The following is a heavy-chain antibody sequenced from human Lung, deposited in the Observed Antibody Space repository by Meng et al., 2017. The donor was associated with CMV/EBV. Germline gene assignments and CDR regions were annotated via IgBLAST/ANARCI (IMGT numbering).Heavy chain of an antibody. Sequence: GSLRLSXAAYGGSFNAYYWSWIRQPPGKGLEWIGEINPSGSTNYNPALKSRVAISPDTSKRQFSLKLTSVAEADTAIYYCARGRTAGGIKKSNWFDPWGQGTLVTFSS. CDR1: GGSFNAYY. CDR2: INPSGST. J-gene: IGHJ5*02. D-gene: IGHD3-16*01. V-gene: IGHV4-34*01. CDR3: ARGRTAGGIKKSNWFDP.